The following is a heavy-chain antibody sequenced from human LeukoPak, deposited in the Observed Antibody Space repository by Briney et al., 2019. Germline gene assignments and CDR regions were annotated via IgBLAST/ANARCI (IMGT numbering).Heavy chain of an antibody. CDR2: IYYSGST. Sequence: SETLSLTCTVSGGSISSSSYYWGWIRQPPGKGLEWIGSIYYSGSTYYNPSLKSRVTISVDTSKNQFSLKLSSVTAADTAVYYCASTGWRGYSYGLDYNYGMDVWGQGTTVTVSS. V-gene: IGHV4-39*07. J-gene: IGHJ6*01. D-gene: IGHD5-18*01. CDR1: GGSISSSSYY. CDR3: ASTGWRGYSYGLDYNYGMDV.